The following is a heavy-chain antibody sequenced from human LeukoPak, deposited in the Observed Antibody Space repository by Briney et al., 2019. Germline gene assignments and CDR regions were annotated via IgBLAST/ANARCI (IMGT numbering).Heavy chain of an antibody. CDR3: ARDRGYYDILTGYYSNWFDP. V-gene: IGHV1-2*02. Sequence: ASVKVSCKASGYTFTGYYMHWVRQAPGQGLEWMGWINPNSGGKNYAQKFQGRVTMTRDTSISTAYMELSRLRSDDTAVYYCARDRGYYDILTGYYSNWFDPWGQGTLVTVSS. CDR1: GYTFTGYY. D-gene: IGHD3-9*01. J-gene: IGHJ5*02. CDR2: INPNSGGK.